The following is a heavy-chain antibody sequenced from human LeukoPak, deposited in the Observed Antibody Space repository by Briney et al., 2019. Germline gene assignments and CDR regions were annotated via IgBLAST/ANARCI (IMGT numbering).Heavy chain of an antibody. Sequence: SETLSLTCAVYGGSFSGYYWSWLRQPPGKGREWIGEINHSGSTNYNPSLKSRVTISVDTSKNQFSLKLSSVTAADTAVYYCARGTYDSSGYYSENWGQGTLVTVSS. CDR1: GGSFSGYY. D-gene: IGHD3-22*01. J-gene: IGHJ4*02. CDR3: ARGTYDSSGYYSEN. V-gene: IGHV4-34*01. CDR2: INHSGST.